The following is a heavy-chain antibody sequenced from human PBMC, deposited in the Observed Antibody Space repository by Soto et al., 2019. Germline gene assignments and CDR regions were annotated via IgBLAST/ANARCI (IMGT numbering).Heavy chain of an antibody. CDR1: GGSFSGYY. CDR2: INHSGST. CDR3: ARDIVVVPAAPGYCSGGSCCRPVFDY. J-gene: IGHJ4*02. Sequence: SETLSLTCAVYGGSFSGYYWSWIRQPPGKGLEWIGEINHSGSTNYNPSLKSRVTISVDTSKNQFSLKLSSVTAADTAVYYCARDIVVVPAAPGYCSGGSCCRPVFDYWGQGTLVTVSS. V-gene: IGHV4-34*01. D-gene: IGHD2-15*01.